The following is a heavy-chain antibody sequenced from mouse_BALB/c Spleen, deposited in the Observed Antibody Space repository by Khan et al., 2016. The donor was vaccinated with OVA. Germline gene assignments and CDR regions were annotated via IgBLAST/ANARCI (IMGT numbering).Heavy chain of an antibody. V-gene: IGHV1-81*01. J-gene: IGHJ4*01. CDR1: GYTFTDYV. CDR2: IYPGSGSI. D-gene: IGHD2-1*01. CDR3: AKIFYGNSYARDY. Sequence: VQLQESGPELVKPGASVKMSCKASGYTFTDYVISWVKQRTGQGLEWIGEIYPGSGSIYYNEKFKGKATLTADTSSNTAYMKLSTLTAEDSAVFFCAKIFYGNSYARDYWGQGTSVTVSS.